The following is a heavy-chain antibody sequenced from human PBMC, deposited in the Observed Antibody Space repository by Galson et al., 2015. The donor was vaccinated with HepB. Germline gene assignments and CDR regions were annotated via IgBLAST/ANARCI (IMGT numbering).Heavy chain of an antibody. Sequence: SLRLSCAASGFTFSSYSMNWVRQAPGKGLEWVSSISSSSSYIYYADSVKGRFTISRDNAKNSLYLQMNSLRAEDTAVYYCARELYCSGGSCDSWGQGTLVTVSS. CDR2: ISSSSSYI. J-gene: IGHJ5*01. D-gene: IGHD2-15*01. CDR1: GFTFSSYS. CDR3: ARELYCSGGSCDS. V-gene: IGHV3-21*01.